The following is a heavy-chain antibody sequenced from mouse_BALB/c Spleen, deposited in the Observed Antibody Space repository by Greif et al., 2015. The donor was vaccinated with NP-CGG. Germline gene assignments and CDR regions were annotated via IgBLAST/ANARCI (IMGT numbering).Heavy chain of an antibody. J-gene: IGHJ1*01. CDR1: GFTFSSYA. Sequence: EVKLVESGGGLVKPGGTLKLSCAASGFTFSSYAMSWVRQTPEKRLEWVATISSGGSYTYYPDSVKGRFTISRDNAKNTLYLQMSSLRSEDTAVYYCARQGKFYYGSTWYFDVWGAGTTVTVSS. CDR2: ISSGGSYT. V-gene: IGHV5-9-3*01. D-gene: IGHD1-1*01. CDR3: ARQGKFYYGSTWYFDV.